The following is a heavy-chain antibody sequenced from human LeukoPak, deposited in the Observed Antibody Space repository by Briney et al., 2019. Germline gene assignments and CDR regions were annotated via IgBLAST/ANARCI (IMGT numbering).Heavy chain of an antibody. CDR3: TRDPPAGRFRPRPDYFYMDV. Sequence: GASVKVSCKASGYSFITYGVSWVRQAPGQGLEWLGWISPSKGDTNYAQKIRARITMTADTSTNTVYMELRSLRPYDTAIYYCTRDPPAGRFRPRPDYFYMDVWGKGTTVTVSS. D-gene: IGHD1-14*01. CDR1: GYSFITYG. CDR2: ISPSKGDT. J-gene: IGHJ6*03. V-gene: IGHV1-18*01.